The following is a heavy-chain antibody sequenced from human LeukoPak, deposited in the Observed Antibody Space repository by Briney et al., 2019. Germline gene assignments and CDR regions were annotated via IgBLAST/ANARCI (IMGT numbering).Heavy chain of an antibody. V-gene: IGHV3-33*01. Sequence: GGSLRLSCAASGFTFSSYGMHWVRQAPGKGLEWVAVIWYDGSNKYYADSVKGRFTISRDNSENTLYLQMNSLRAEDTAVYYCARSSYDSSGKLDYWGQGTLVTVSS. J-gene: IGHJ4*02. CDR2: IWYDGSNK. CDR3: ARSSYDSSGKLDY. D-gene: IGHD3-22*01. CDR1: GFTFSSYG.